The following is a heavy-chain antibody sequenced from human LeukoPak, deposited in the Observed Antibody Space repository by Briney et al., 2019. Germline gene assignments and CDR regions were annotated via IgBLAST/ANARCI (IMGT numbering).Heavy chain of an antibody. J-gene: IGHJ5*02. D-gene: IGHD6-13*01. CDR3: ARLPSSSWKGDWFDP. CDR2: IYYSGST. V-gene: IGHV4-39*01. CDR1: GGSISSSSYY. Sequence: PSETLSLTCTVSGGSISSSSYYWGWIRQPPGKGLEWIGSIYYSGSTYYNPSLKSRVTISVDTSKNQFSLKLSSVTAADTAVYYCARLPSSSWKGDWFDPWGQGTLVTVSS.